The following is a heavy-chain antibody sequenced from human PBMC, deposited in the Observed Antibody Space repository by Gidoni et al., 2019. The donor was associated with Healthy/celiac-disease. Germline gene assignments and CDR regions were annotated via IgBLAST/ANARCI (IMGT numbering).Heavy chain of an antibody. CDR1: GGSFRGYY. CDR3: ARCYDYVWGSYRFRYYFDY. J-gene: IGHJ4*02. Sequence: QGQLQKWGAGLLKPSETLSLTCAVYGGSFRGYYWSGIRQPPGKGLEWIGEINHSGSTNYNPSLKSRVTISVDTSKNQFSLKLSSVTAADTAVYYCARCYDYVWGSYRFRYYFDYWGQGTLVSVSS. D-gene: IGHD3-16*02. CDR2: INHSGST. V-gene: IGHV4-34*01.